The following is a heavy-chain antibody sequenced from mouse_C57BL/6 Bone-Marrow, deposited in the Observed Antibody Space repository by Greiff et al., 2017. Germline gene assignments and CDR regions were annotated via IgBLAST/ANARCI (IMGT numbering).Heavy chain of an antibody. Sequence: EVQLQESGPGLVKPSQSLSLTCSVTGYSITSGYYWNWIRQFPGNKLEWMGYISYDGSNNYNPSLKNRISITRDTSKNQFFLKLNSVTTEDTATXYCARRGLFYAMDYWGQGTSVTVSS. CDR1: GYSITSGYY. CDR3: ARRGLFYAMDY. CDR2: ISYDGSN. V-gene: IGHV3-6*01. D-gene: IGHD1-1*01. J-gene: IGHJ4*01.